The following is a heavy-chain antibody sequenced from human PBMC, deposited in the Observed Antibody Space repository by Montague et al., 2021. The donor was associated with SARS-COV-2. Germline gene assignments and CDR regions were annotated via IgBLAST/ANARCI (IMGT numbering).Heavy chain of an antibody. D-gene: IGHD6-13*01. J-gene: IGHJ4*02. CDR3: ARAFIAAAGTTSFDY. Sequence: SETLSLTCTVSGGSISSSSYFWGWIRQPPGKGLEWIGSIYYSGSTYYNPSLKSRVTIFVDTSKNQFSLKLSSVTAADTAVYYCARAFIAAAGTTSFDYWGQGTLVTVSS. V-gene: IGHV4-39*01. CDR2: IYYSGST. CDR1: GGSISSSSYF.